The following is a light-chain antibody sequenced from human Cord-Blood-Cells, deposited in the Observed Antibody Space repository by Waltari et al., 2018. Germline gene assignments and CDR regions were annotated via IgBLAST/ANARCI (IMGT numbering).Light chain of an antibody. CDR3: QQRSNWYT. V-gene: IGKV3-11*01. Sequence: EIVLTQSPATLSLSPGERATLSCRASQSVSSYLAWDQQKPGQAPRLLIYDASNRATGLPARFSGSGSGTDFTLTISSLEPEDLAVYYCQQRSNWYTFGQGTKLEIK. J-gene: IGKJ2*01. CDR1: QSVSSY. CDR2: DAS.